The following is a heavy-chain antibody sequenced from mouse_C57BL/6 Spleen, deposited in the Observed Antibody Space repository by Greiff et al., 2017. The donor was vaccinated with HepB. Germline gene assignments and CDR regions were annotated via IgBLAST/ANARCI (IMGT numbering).Heavy chain of an antibody. D-gene: IGHD1-1*01. CDR3: ARNYYGSGGGYYYAMDY. V-gene: IGHV1-69*01. J-gene: IGHJ4*01. Sequence: QVQLQQPGAELVMPGASVKLSCKASGYTFTSYWMHWVKQRPGQGLEWIGEIDPSDSYTNYNQKFKGKSTLTVDKSSSTAYMQLSSLTSEDSAVYYCARNYYGSGGGYYYAMDYWGQGTSVTVSS. CDR1: GYTFTSYW. CDR2: IDPSDSYT.